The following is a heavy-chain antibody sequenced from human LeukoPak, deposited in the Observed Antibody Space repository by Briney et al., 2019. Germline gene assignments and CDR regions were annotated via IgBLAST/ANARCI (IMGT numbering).Heavy chain of an antibody. V-gene: IGHV4-31*03. CDR2: IYYSGST. CDR3: ARGRPYSGGYHLDY. CDR1: GGSISSGGYY. D-gene: IGHD1-26*01. J-gene: IGHJ4*02. Sequence: TPSETLSLTCTVSGGSISSGGYYWSWIRQHPGKGLEWIGYIYYSGSTYYNPSLKSRVTISVDTSKNQFFLKLNSVTAADTAVYYCARGRPYSGGYHLDYWGQGTLVTVSA.